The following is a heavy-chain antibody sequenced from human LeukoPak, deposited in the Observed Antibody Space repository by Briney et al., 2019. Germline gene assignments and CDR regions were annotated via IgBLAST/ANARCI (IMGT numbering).Heavy chain of an antibody. D-gene: IGHD5-12*01. V-gene: IGHV3-33*08. CDR1: GFTFSSYA. Sequence: PGGSLRLSCAASGFTFSSYAMSWVRQAPGKGLEWVAVIWYDGSNKYYADSVKGRFTISRDNSKNTLYLQMNSLRAEDTAVYYCARDRRYVYYYYGMDVWGQGTTVTASS. CDR2: IWYDGSNK. J-gene: IGHJ6*02. CDR3: ARDRRYVYYYYGMDV.